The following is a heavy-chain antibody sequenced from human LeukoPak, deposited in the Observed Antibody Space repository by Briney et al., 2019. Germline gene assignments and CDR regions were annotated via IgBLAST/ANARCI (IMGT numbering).Heavy chain of an antibody. CDR1: GFSFSTYG. Sequence: GGSLRLSCAASGFSFSTYGMSWVRQAPGKGLEWVSAISGSGDRPYYADSVKGRFTISRDNSKNTLYLQMDSLRAEDTAVYYCAKDLRFYDFLTGYYTSGPFDYWGQGTLVTVSS. V-gene: IGHV3-23*01. J-gene: IGHJ4*02. CDR2: ISGSGDRP. CDR3: AKDLRFYDFLTGYYTSGPFDY. D-gene: IGHD3-9*01.